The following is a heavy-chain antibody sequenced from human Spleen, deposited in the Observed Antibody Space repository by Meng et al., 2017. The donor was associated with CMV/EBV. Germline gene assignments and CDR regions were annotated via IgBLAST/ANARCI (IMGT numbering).Heavy chain of an antibody. CDR1: NDYY. CDR2: MKPSNGDA. V-gene: IGHV1-2*02. CDR3: ARGGYCSAASCFPTRRLDS. J-gene: IGHJ4*02. Sequence: NDYYIHWLRQAPGQGLEWMGWMKPSNGDATYAHNFQGRVTMTRDRSINTAYMDLIRLTSDDTAVYYCARGGYCSAASCFPTRRLDSWGQGTLVTVSS. D-gene: IGHD2-2*01.